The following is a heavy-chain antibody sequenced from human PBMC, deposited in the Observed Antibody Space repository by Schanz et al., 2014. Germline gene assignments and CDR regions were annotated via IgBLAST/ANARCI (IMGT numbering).Heavy chain of an antibody. Sequence: QVQLVESGGGVVQPGRSLRLSCAASGFTFSSYGMHWVRQAPGKGLVWVAVIWYDGSNKYYADSVKGRFTISRDNSKNTLFLQMNSLRAEDTAVYYCARDHTTESCYSAGSHIDYWGQGTLLTVSS. V-gene: IGHV3-33*03. J-gene: IGHJ4*02. D-gene: IGHD2-15*01. CDR2: IWYDGSNK. CDR3: ARDHTTESCYSAGSHIDY. CDR1: GFTFSSYG.